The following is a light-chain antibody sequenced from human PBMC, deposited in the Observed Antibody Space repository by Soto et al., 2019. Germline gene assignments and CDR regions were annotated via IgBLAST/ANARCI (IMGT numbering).Light chain of an antibody. CDR3: QQTYTTPPET. CDR1: QPINDY. Sequence: DIHMTQSPSSLSASVGDRVAITCWASQPINDYLNWYRQAPGKAPTLLIYSASSLRSGVPSRFSGRGYGTNFTLIISSLQPEDFATYYCQQTYTTPPETFGPGTKVDIK. CDR2: SAS. J-gene: IGKJ3*01. V-gene: IGKV1-39*01.